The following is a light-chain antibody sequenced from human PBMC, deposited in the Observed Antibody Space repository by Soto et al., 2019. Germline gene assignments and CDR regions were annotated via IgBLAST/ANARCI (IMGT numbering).Light chain of an antibody. CDR2: DAS. Sequence: DIQLTQSPSTLSASVGDRVTITCRASQGITGWLAWYQQKPGKXPXXLIFDASTLESGVPPRFTGSGSGTEFTLSISNLQPDDFATYYCQQYQRYWTFGHGTKVDIK. J-gene: IGKJ1*01. CDR3: QQYQRYWT. CDR1: QGITGW. V-gene: IGKV1-5*01.